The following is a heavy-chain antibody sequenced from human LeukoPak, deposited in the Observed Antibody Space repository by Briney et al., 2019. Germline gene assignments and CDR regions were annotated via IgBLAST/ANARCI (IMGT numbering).Heavy chain of an antibody. D-gene: IGHD6-6*01. Sequence: ASVKVSCKASGYTFTSYGISWVRQAPGQGLEWMGWISAYNGNTNYAQKLQGRVTMTTDTSTSTAYMELRSLRSDDTAVYYCARDRFLIAARRDAFDIWGQGTMVTVSS. V-gene: IGHV1-18*01. CDR3: ARDRFLIAARRDAFDI. CDR1: GYTFTSYG. CDR2: ISAYNGNT. J-gene: IGHJ3*02.